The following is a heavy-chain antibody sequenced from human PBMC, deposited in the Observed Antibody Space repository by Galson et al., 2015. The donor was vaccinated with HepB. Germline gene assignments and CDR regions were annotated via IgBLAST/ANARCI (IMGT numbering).Heavy chain of an antibody. CDR1: GFTFDDYA. Sequence: SLRLSCAASGFTFDDYAMHWVRQAPGKGLEWVSGISWNSGSIGYADSVKGRFTISRDNAKNSLYLQMNSLRAEDTALYYCAKAGYGDFGWFDPWGQGTLVTVSS. J-gene: IGHJ5*02. CDR2: ISWNSGSI. D-gene: IGHD4-17*01. CDR3: AKAGYGDFGWFDP. V-gene: IGHV3-9*01.